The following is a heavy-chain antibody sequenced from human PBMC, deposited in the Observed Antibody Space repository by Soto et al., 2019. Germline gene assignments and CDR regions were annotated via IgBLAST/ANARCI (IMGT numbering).Heavy chain of an antibody. CDR3: ARDSSRIANDAFDI. V-gene: IGHV4-61*01. D-gene: IGHD6-13*01. CDR1: GGSVSSGSYY. Sequence: SETLSLTCTVSGGSVSSGSYYWSWIWQPPGKGLEWIGYIYYSGSTNYNPSLKSRVTISVDTSKNQFSLKLSSVTAADTAVYYCARDSSRIANDAFDIWGQGTMVTVSS. J-gene: IGHJ3*02. CDR2: IYYSGST.